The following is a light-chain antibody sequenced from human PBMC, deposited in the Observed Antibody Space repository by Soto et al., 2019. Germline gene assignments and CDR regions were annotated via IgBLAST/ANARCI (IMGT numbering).Light chain of an antibody. CDR2: GAS. CDR3: QQYEDLPLT. J-gene: IGKJ4*01. V-gene: IGKV1-33*01. CDR1: QDINDY. Sequence: DIQLTQSPSSLSASVGDRVNITCQASQDINDYLNWYQQKPGKAPKLLIFGASSVETGVPSRFSGSGSGTHFTFTISSLEPEDIATYHCQQYEDLPLTFGGGTRVELK.